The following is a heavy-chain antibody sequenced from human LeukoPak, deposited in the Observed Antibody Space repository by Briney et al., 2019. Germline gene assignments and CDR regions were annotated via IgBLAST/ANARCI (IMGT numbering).Heavy chain of an antibody. CDR3: ARAVSVITIFGVVITKYYYYYMDV. J-gene: IGHJ6*03. CDR2: MNPNSGNT. V-gene: IGHV1-8*01. Sequence: ASVKVSCKASGYTFTSYDINWVRQATGQGLEWMGWMNPNSGNTGYAQKFQGRVTMTRNTSISTAYMELSSLRSEDTAVYYCARAVSVITIFGVVITKYYYYYMDVWGKGTTVTVSS. D-gene: IGHD3-3*01. CDR1: GYTFTSYD.